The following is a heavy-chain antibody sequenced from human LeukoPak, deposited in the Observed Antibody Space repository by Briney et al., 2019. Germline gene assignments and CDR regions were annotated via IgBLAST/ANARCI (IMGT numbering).Heavy chain of an antibody. D-gene: IGHD3-10*01. CDR1: GYSFTNFW. CDR3: ARRQGIASGSYYNGAFDI. Sequence: GESLKISCKGSGYSFTNFWIGWVRQMPGKGLEWIGIIYPGDSDTRYSPSFQGQVTISADKSISTAYLQWNSLKASDTAMYYCARRQGIASGSYYNGAFDIWGRGTMVTVSS. J-gene: IGHJ3*02. CDR2: IYPGDSDT. V-gene: IGHV5-51*01.